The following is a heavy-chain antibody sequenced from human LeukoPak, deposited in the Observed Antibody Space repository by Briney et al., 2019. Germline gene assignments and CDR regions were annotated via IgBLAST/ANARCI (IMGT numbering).Heavy chain of an antibody. V-gene: IGHV1-69*05. CDR2: IIPIFGTA. J-gene: IGHJ4*02. D-gene: IGHD3-9*01. Sequence: SVKVSCKVSGYTLTELSMHWVRQAPGKGLEWMGGIIPIFGTANYAQKFQGRVTITTDESTSTAYMELSSLRAEDTALYYCARVRGDTFTGLYADYWGQGTLVIVS. CDR3: ARVRGDTFTGLYADY. CDR1: GYTLTELS.